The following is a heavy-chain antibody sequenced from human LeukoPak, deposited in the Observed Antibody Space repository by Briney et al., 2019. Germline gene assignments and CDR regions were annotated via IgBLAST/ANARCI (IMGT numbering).Heavy chain of an antibody. CDR3: ARGDDFSGDH. J-gene: IGHJ4*02. D-gene: IGHD1-1*01. V-gene: IGHV3-7*04. CDR1: GFTFSNFW. CDR2: IHPEGNEK. Sequence: PGGSLRLSCAVSGFTFSNFWMSWVRQAPGRGLEWVANIHPEGNEKYHVESVKGRFTISRDNAKNLLFLQMNGLRVEDTAVHYCARGDDFSGDHWGQGTLVTVSS.